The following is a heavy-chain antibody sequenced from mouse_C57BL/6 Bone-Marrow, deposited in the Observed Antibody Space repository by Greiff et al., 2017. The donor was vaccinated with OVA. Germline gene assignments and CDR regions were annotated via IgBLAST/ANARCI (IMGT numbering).Heavy chain of an antibody. Sequence: EVKLVESEGGLVQPGRSMKLSCTASGFTFSDYYMAWVRQVPEKGLEWVANINYDGSSTYYLDSLKSRFIISRDNAKNILYLQMSSLKSEDTATYYCARAQLTGGAMDYWGQGTSVTVSS. CDR3: ARAQLTGGAMDY. V-gene: IGHV5-16*01. J-gene: IGHJ4*01. D-gene: IGHD4-1*01. CDR2: INYDGSST. CDR1: GFTFSDYY.